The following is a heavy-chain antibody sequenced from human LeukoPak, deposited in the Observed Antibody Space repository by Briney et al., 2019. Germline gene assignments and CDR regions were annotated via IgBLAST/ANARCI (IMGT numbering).Heavy chain of an antibody. CDR3: ARNFEEYCGGDCYTPPAGMDV. V-gene: IGHV3-30-3*01. D-gene: IGHD2-21*02. CDR2: ISYDGSNK. J-gene: IGHJ6*02. Sequence: GRSLRHSRAASGFTFSSYAMHWVRQAPGKGLEWVAVISYDGSNKYYADSLKGRFTLSRDIPKKTLYLQVNRLRAEDTAVYYCARNFEEYCGGDCYTPPAGMDVWGQGTTVTVPS. CDR1: GFTFSSYA.